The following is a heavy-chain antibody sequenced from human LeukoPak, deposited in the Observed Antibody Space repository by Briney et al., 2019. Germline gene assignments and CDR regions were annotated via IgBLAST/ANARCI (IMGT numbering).Heavy chain of an antibody. CDR2: ISRNSRTT. V-gene: IGHV3-48*04. D-gene: IGHD6-13*01. CDR3: AKESKSSWFWDFDY. CDR1: GSDFSSHN. Sequence: GGSLRLSCAVSGSDFSSHNFHWVRQAPGKGLEWVSFISRNSRTTYYADSVKGRFTISRDDAKNLVYLQMNSLGAEDTAVYYCAKESKSSWFWDFDYWGQGTLVTVSS. J-gene: IGHJ4*02.